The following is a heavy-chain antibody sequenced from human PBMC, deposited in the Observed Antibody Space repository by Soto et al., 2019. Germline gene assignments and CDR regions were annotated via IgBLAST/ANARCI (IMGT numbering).Heavy chain of an antibody. CDR1: GFTFSHYG. Sequence: QVQLVESGGGVVQPGRSLRLSCAVSGFTFSHYGMHWVRQAPGKGLEWVAVILHDGSNKYYGDSVKGRFTISRDNSNNTVYLQMNTMRAEDTAVYYCARDRDSSGYYVDYWGQGTLVTVSS. CDR2: ILHDGSNK. CDR3: ARDRDSSGYYVDY. D-gene: IGHD3-22*01. J-gene: IGHJ4*02. V-gene: IGHV3-30-3*01.